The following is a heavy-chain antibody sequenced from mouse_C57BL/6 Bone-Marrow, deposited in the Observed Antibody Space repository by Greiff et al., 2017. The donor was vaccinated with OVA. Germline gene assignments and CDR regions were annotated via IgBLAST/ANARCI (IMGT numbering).Heavy chain of an antibody. CDR1: GFNIKDYY. J-gene: IGHJ2*01. CDR2: IDPENGDT. D-gene: IGHD1-1*01. CDR3: TRITTVHYCDY. Sequence: EVQLQQSGAELVRPGASVKLSCTASGFNIKDYYMHWVKQRPEQGLEWIGWIDPENGDTEYASKFQGKATITADKSSNTAYLQLSSLTSEDTAVYYCTRITTVHYCDYWGQGTTLTVSS. V-gene: IGHV14-4*01.